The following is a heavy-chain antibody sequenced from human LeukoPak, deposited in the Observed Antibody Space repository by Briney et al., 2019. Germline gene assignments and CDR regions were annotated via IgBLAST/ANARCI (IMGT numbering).Heavy chain of an antibody. CDR3: ARDSPYYDILTGVSIYYYYYYYMDV. CDR2: INPSGGST. D-gene: IGHD3-9*01. Sequence: ASVKVSCKASGYTFTNFYVHWVRQAPGQGLEWMGMINPSGGSTSYAQSFRGRVTMTTDTSTSTAYMELRSLRSDDTAVYYCARDSPYYDILTGVSIYYYYYYYMDVWGKGTTVTISS. CDR1: GYTFTNFY. J-gene: IGHJ6*03. V-gene: IGHV1-46*01.